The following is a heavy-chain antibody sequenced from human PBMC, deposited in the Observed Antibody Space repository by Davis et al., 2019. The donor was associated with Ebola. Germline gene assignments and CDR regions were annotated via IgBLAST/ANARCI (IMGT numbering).Heavy chain of an antibody. CDR1: GGSFRGYY. D-gene: IGHD1-26*01. V-gene: IGHV4-34*01. CDR2: INHSGST. CDR3: ARAGWGYGMDV. Sequence: SETLSLTCPVYGGSFRGYYWSWLRQPPGQGLAWIGEINHSGSTNYNPSLKSRVTISVDTSKNQFSLKLSSVTAADTAVYYCARAGWGYGMDVWGKGNTVTVSS. J-gene: IGHJ6*04.